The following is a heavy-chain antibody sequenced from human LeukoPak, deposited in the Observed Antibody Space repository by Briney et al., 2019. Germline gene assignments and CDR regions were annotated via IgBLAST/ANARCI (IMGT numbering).Heavy chain of an antibody. J-gene: IGHJ4*02. V-gene: IGHV3-23*01. CDR1: GFTFSSYG. CDR2: ISGSGGST. Sequence: GGSLRLSCAASGFTFSSYGMSWVRQAPGKGLEWVSAISGSGGSTYYADSVKGRLTISRDNSKNTLYLQMNSLRAEDTAVYYCAKEIGIVVVPAANDYWGQGTLVTVSS. D-gene: IGHD2-2*01. CDR3: AKEIGIVVVPAANDY.